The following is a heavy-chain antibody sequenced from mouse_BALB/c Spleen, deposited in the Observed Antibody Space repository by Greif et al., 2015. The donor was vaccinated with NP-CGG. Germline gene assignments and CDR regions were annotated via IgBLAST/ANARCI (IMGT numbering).Heavy chain of an antibody. CDR3: ASYYRYDGAMDY. D-gene: IGHD2-14*01. J-gene: IGHJ4*01. CDR1: GYTFTSYW. V-gene: IGHV1S41*01. Sequence: DLVKPGASVKLSCKASGYTFTSYWINWIKQRPGQGLEWIGRIAPGSGSTYYNEMFKGKATLTVDTSSSTAYIQLSSLSSEDSAVYFCASYYRYDGAMDYWGQGTSVTVSS. CDR2: IAPGSGST.